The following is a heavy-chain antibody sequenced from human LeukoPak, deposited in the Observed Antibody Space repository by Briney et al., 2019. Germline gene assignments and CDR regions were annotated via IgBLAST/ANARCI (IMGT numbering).Heavy chain of an antibody. D-gene: IGHD5-18*01. CDR3: ARAGYGYGYLFDY. Sequence: GGSLRLSCAASGFTFSSYSVNWVRQAPGKGLEWVSYISGPSSTIYYVDSVKGRFTISRDNAKNSLYLQMNSLRAEDTAVYYCARAGYGYGYLFDYWGQGTLVTVSS. CDR2: ISGPSSTI. CDR1: GFTFSSYS. J-gene: IGHJ4*02. V-gene: IGHV3-48*01.